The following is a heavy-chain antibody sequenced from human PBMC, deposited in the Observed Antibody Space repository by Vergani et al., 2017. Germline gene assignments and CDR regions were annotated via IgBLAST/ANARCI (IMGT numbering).Heavy chain of an antibody. D-gene: IGHD2-15*01. CDR3: AKEGGGYCSGGTCYPEY. CDR2: IRSDESRR. CDR1: GFTFNSYR. Sequence: QVQLVESGGGVVQPGGSLRLSCAASGFTFNSYRMHWVRQAPGKGLEWVASIRSDESRRYYGDSMEGPFTISRDNSKNTLYLQMKSLRPEDTAVYYCAKEGGGYCSGGTCYPEYWGQGTLVIVSS. J-gene: IGHJ4*02. V-gene: IGHV3-30*02.